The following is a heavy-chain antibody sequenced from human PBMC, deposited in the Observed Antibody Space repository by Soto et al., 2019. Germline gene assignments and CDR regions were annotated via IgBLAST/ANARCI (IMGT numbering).Heavy chain of an antibody. CDR3: ARAVGYGDFSAALLD. J-gene: IGHJ4*02. CDR2: ISTLFGTA. Sequence: VQLMQSGAEVKQPGSSVKVSCKASGGTFSSHSINWVRQAPGQGLEWRGGISTLFGTANYAQTFQGRVTIDADQSTSTAYMELNSRRSDDTAGYYCARAVGYGDFSAALLDWGQGTLFTVSS. CDR1: GGTFSSHS. V-gene: IGHV1-69*01. D-gene: IGHD4-17*01.